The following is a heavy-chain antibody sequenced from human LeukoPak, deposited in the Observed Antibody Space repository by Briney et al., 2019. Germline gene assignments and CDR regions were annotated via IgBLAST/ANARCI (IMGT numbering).Heavy chain of an antibody. Sequence: SETLSLTCTVSGYSISSGYYWGWIRQPPGKGLEWIGSIYHSGSTYYNPSLKSRVTISVDTSKNQFSLKLSSVTAADTAVYYCARDYTTVTTPDAFDIWGQGTMVTVSS. CDR1: GYSISSGYY. J-gene: IGHJ3*02. V-gene: IGHV4-38-2*02. D-gene: IGHD4-17*01. CDR2: IYHSGST. CDR3: ARDYTTVTTPDAFDI.